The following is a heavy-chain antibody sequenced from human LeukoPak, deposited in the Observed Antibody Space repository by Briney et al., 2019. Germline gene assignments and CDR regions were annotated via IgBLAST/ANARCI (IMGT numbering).Heavy chain of an antibody. V-gene: IGHV3-21*01. CDR2: ISSSSSYI. CDR1: GFTFSSYS. CDR3: ARGGYYYDSSGYYEEFQH. D-gene: IGHD3-22*01. Sequence: GGSLRLSCAASGFTFSSYSMNWVRQAPGKGLEWVSSISSSSSYIYYADSVKGRFTISRDNAKNSLYLQMNSLRAEDTAVYYCARGGYYYDSSGYYEEFQHWGQGTLVTVSS. J-gene: IGHJ1*01.